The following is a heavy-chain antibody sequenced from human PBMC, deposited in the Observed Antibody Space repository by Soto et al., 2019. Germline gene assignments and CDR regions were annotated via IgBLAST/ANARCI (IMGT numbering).Heavy chain of an antibody. Sequence: QVQLVESGGGVVQPGRSLRLSCAASAFTFRSYTMHWVRQAPGKGLEWVATISYDGSKTNYADSVRGRFTISRDNSKSTIFLQMDSLRPEDTAVYSCARDRDSSYFPPPYFFDSWGQGTLVTVSS. V-gene: IGHV3-30*04. CDR3: ARDRDSSYFPPPYFFDS. D-gene: IGHD4-4*01. J-gene: IGHJ4*02. CDR1: AFTFRSYT. CDR2: ISYDGSKT.